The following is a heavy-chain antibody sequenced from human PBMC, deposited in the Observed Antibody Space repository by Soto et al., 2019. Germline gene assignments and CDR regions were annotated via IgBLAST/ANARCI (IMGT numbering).Heavy chain of an antibody. V-gene: IGHV5-51*01. J-gene: IGHJ5*02. CDR3: ARKDKSGYFNWFDP. CDR2: IFPSDSDT. Sequence: SLKISCKGSGYSFTSYWISWVRQMPGKGLEWMGIIFPSDSDTRYSPSFQGQVTISADRSTSTVFLQWASLKASDTAVYFCARKDKSGYFNWFDPWGQGTLVTVSS. CDR1: GYSFTSYW. D-gene: IGHD3-22*01.